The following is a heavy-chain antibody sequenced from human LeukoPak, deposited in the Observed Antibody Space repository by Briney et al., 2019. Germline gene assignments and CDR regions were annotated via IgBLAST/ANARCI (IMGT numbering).Heavy chain of an antibody. CDR3: ARVVAVAAPIDY. CDR2: IYTSGST. V-gene: IGHV4-4*07. J-gene: IGHJ4*02. Sequence: SETLSLTCTVSGGSISSYYWSWVRQPAGKGLEWIVRIYTSGSTNYNPSLKSRVTISVDKSKTQFSLKLSSVTAADTAVYYCARVVAVAAPIDYWGQGTLVTVSS. CDR1: GGSISSYY. D-gene: IGHD6-19*01.